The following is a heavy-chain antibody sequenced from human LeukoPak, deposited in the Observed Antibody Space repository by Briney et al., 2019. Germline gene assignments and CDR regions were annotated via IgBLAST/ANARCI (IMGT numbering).Heavy chain of an antibody. CDR1: AGTFTSYA. CDR2: IIPIFGTA. V-gene: IGHV1-69*06. CDR3: ARGFIDEYAFDI. D-gene: IGHD3-16*02. J-gene: IGHJ3*02. Sequence: GSSVKVSFTASAGTFTSYAISWVRQAPGQGLEWMGRIIPIFGTANYEQKFQGRVTITADKSTSTTYMELSSLRSEDTAVYYCARGFIDEYAFDIWGQGTMVTVSS.